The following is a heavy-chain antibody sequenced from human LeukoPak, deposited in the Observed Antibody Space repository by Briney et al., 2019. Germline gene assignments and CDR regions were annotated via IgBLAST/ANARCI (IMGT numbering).Heavy chain of an antibody. J-gene: IGHJ4*02. CDR1: GYSISSSSYY. CDR2: IYYSGST. CDR3: ARDGMGGSSWYDDNPVSNLQFPAR. V-gene: IGHV4-39*07. Sequence: PSETLSLTCTVSGYSISSSSYYWGWIRQPPGKGLEWIGSIYYSGSTYYNPSLKSRVTISVDTSKNQFSLKLSSVTAADTAVYYCARDGMGGSSWYDDNPVSNLQFPARWGQGTLVTVSS. D-gene: IGHD6-13*01.